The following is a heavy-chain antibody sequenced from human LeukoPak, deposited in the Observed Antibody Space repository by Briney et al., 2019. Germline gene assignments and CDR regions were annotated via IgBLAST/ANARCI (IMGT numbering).Heavy chain of an antibody. D-gene: IGHD3-10*01. CDR2: IYPGDSDT. CDR3: VRHKFRISMNRGVIGYFYGLDV. J-gene: IGHJ6*02. Sequence: GESLKISCKGSGYSFTSYWIGWVRQMPGKGLEWMGIIYPGDSDTRYSPSFQGQVTISADKSISTSYLQWSSLKASDTAMYYCVRHKFRISMNRGVIGYFYGLDVWGQGTTVTVSS. V-gene: IGHV5-51*01. CDR1: GYSFTSYW.